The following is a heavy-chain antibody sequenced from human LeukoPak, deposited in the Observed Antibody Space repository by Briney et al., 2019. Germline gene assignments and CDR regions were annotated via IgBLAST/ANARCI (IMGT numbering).Heavy chain of an antibody. J-gene: IGHJ4*02. CDR3: ARDLGPYYYDSSGNYYFDY. CDR2: INPSGGST. D-gene: IGHD3-22*01. Sequence: ASVKVSCKAYGYTFTSYYMHWVRQAPGQGLEWMRIINPSGGSTSYAQKFQGRVTMTRDTSTSTVYMELSSLRSEDTAVYYCARDLGPYYYDSSGNYYFDYWGQGTLVTVSS. CDR1: GYTFTSYY. V-gene: IGHV1-46*01.